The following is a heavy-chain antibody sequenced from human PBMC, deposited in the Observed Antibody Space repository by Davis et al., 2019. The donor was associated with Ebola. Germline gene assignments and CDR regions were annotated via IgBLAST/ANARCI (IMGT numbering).Heavy chain of an antibody. J-gene: IGHJ6*02. CDR2: INHSGNT. CDR1: GGSFSGYY. D-gene: IGHD6-19*01. Sequence: MPSETLSLTCAVYGGSFSGYYWSWIRQPPGKGLEWIGEINHSGNTNYNPSLKSRVTISVDKSKNQFSLKLNSVTAADTAVYYCARGRAVAYYYYGMDVWGQGTTVTVS. V-gene: IGHV4-34*01. CDR3: ARGRAVAYYYYGMDV.